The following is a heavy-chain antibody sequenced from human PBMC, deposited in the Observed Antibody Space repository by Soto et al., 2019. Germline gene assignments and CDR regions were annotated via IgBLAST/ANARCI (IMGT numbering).Heavy chain of an antibody. CDR1: GYTFTSYA. V-gene: IGHV1-3*01. J-gene: IGHJ4*02. Sequence: QVQLVQSGAEVKKPGASVKVSCKASGYTFTSYAMHWVRQAPGQRLEWMGWINAGNGNTKYSQKFQGRVTITRDTAASTAYMELSSLRSEDTAVYYCASSSGSYWQLDYWGQGTLVTVSS. CDR2: INAGNGNT. CDR3: ASSSGSYWQLDY. D-gene: IGHD1-26*01.